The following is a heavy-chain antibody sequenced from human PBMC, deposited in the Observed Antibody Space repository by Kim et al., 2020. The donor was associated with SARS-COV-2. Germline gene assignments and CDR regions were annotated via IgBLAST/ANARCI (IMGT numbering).Heavy chain of an antibody. V-gene: IGHV1-46*01. CDR3: ARDGGILAARAFDY. Sequence: AQKFQGRVTMTRDTSTSTVYMELSSLRSEDTAVYYCARDGGILAARAFDYWGQGTLVTVSS. J-gene: IGHJ4*02. D-gene: IGHD6-6*01.